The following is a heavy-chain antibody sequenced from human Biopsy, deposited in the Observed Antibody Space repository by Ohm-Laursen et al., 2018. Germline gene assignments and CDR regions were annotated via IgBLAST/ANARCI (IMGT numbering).Heavy chain of an antibody. D-gene: IGHD1-1*01. V-gene: IGHV4-59*01. CDR1: GGSITDDY. Sequence: GTLSLTCAVSGGSITDDYWSWIRQSPGKGLEWIGFISKGGDTTYNPSLRGRVAISVDASKNQFSLKLSSVTAADTAIFFCARLYRLDDYWNDDPPDAFDVWGQGTRVTVSS. CDR3: ARLYRLDDYWNDDPPDAFDV. CDR2: ISKGGDT. J-gene: IGHJ3*01.